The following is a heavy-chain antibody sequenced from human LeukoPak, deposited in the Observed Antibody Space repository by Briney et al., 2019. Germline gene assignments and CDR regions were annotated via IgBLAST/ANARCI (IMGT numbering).Heavy chain of an antibody. J-gene: IGHJ4*02. CDR1: GYTFIGYY. CDR2: INYNSGGY. CDR3: ARGGPCGLELVMLGY. D-gene: IGHD1-7*01. V-gene: IGHV1-2*02. Sequence: GASVTVSCMASGYTFIGYYMHWVRQAGGQGVEGMGWINYNSGGYNYAQKFQGRVIMNRDTSIRTAYMALSTLTYDDRAVCYCARGGPCGLELVMLGYWGQGTLVTVSS.